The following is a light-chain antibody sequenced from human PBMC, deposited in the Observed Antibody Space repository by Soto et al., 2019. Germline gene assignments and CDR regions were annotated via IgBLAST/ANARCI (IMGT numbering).Light chain of an antibody. J-gene: IGKJ4*01. CDR3: QQYENPPPP. CDR1: QDINNF. CDR2: DTS. Sequence: DIRMTQSPSSLSASVGDRITITCQASQDINNFLNWYQQKPGKAPRLLIYDTSNVEGGVPSRFSGTGSGTDFTFTISSLQPEDIATYYCQQYENPPPPFGGETKMEIK. V-gene: IGKV1-33*01.